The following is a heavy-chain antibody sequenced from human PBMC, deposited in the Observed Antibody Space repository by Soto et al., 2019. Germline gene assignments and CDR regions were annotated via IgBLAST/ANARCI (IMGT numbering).Heavy chain of an antibody. J-gene: IGHJ4*02. V-gene: IGHV4-30-4*01. CDR3: ARDRSNSPDYFDP. D-gene: IGHD1-26*01. CDR1: VGSVSSDDYY. CDR2: IYYSGRT. Sequence: PSESLSLTCTVSVGSVSSDDYYWSWIRQPPGEGLEWIGYIYYSGRTSYNPSLKSRLTISMDTSKNQFSLTLTSVSAADTAVYYCARDRSNSPDYFDPWGQGTLVTVSS.